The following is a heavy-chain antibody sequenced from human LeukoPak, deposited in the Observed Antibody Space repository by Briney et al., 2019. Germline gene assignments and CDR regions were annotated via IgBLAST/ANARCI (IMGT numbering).Heavy chain of an antibody. Sequence: GGSLRLSCAASGFTFSSYWMSWVRQAPGKGLEWVANIKQDGSEKYYVDSVKGRFTISRDNAKNSLYLQMNSLRAEDTAVYYCARARYSGYKYYFDYWGQGTLVTVSS. CDR2: IKQDGSEK. J-gene: IGHJ4*02. CDR1: GFTFSSYW. CDR3: ARARYSGYKYYFDY. D-gene: IGHD5-12*01. V-gene: IGHV3-7*01.